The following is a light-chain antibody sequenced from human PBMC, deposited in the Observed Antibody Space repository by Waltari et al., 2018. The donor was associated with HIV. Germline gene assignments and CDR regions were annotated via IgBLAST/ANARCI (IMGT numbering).Light chain of an antibody. J-gene: IGKJ4*01. CDR3: LQHHSYPLT. V-gene: IGKV1-17*02. CDR1: QAVSDD. CDR2: SAS. Sequence: DIQMTHSPSSLSASIGERVTITCRASQAVSDDLGWYQQTPGEAPTRLIYSASSVENGVPSRVSGSRTGEDFTLTITNLQPEDCATYYCLQHHSYPLTFGGGTKVEI.